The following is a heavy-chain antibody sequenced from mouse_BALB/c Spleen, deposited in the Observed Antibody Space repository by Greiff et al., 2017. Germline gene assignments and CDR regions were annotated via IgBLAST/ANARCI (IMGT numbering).Heavy chain of an antibody. CDR2: IDPETGGT. V-gene: IGHV1-15*01. Sequence: QVQLKQSGAELVRPGASVTLSCKASGYTFTDYEMHWVKQTPVHGLEWIGAIDPETGGTAYNQKFKGKATLTADKSSSTAYMELRSLTSEDSAVYYCTRSGYGFAYWGQGTLVTVSA. J-gene: IGHJ3*01. CDR3: TRSGYGFAY. D-gene: IGHD2-10*02. CDR1: GYTFTDYE.